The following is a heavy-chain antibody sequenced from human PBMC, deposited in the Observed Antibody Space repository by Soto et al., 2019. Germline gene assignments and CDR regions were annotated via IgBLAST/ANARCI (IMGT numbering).Heavy chain of an antibody. CDR1: GFTFSSYA. V-gene: IGHV3-23*01. D-gene: IGHD4-4*01. J-gene: IGHJ4*02. Sequence: GSLKLSCAASGFTFSSYAMSGVRQAPGKGLEWVSAISGSGGSTYYADSVKGRFTISRDNSKNTLYLQMNSLRAEDTAVYYCAKGNSKVPYFDYWGQGTLVTVS. CDR3: AKGNSKVPYFDY. CDR2: ISGSGGST.